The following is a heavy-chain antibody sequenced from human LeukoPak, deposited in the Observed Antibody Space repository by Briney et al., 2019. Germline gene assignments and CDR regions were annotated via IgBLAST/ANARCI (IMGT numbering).Heavy chain of an antibody. J-gene: IGHJ6*02. CDR1: GFTFSSHG. D-gene: IGHD6-13*01. V-gene: IGHV3-48*02. CDR2: ISGSSSNI. Sequence: QPGGSLRLSCAASGFTFSSHGMNWVRQAPGKGLEWVSYISGSSSNIYYADSVKGRFSISRDNAKNSLYLQMNSLRDDDTGIYYCARDTSGTWYASYGTDVRGQGTTVTVSS. CDR3: ARDTSGTWYASYGTDV.